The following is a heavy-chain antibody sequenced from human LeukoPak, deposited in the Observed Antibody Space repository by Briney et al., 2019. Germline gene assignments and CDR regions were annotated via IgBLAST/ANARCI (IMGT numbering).Heavy chain of an antibody. V-gene: IGHV3-74*01. CDR1: GFTFSTYW. CDR3: ARFSRLADAFDI. CDR2: INSDGSST. J-gene: IGHJ3*02. Sequence: GGSLRLSCAASGFTFSTYWMHWVRQAPGKGLVWVSRINSDGSSTSCADSVKGRFTISRDNAKNTLYLQMNSLRAEDTAVYYCARFSRLADAFDIWGQGTMVTVSS.